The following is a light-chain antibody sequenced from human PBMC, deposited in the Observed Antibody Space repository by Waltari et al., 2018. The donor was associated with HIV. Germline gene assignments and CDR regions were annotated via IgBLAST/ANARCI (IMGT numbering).Light chain of an antibody. CDR3: QQYGSSPRT. CDR1: QAVSNSY. V-gene: IGKV3-20*01. Sequence: PGESATLPCRASQAVSNSYLVWYQQKPGQATRLLISGASNRATGIPDRFSGSGSGTDFNLNISRLEPEDFAVYYCQQYGSSPRTFGQGTKVEIK. J-gene: IGKJ1*01. CDR2: GAS.